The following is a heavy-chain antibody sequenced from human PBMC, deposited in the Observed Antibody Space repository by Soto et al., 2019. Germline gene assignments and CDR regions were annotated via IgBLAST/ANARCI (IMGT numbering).Heavy chain of an antibody. J-gene: IGHJ6*02. Sequence: GGSLRLSCAASGFTFSTYSMNWVRQAPGKGLEWVSSISSSSTYIYYADSVKGRFTISRDNAKNSLYLQMNSLRAEDTAVYYCASSIAAAGRNYYYGMDVWGQGTTVTVSS. CDR3: ASSIAAAGRNYYYGMDV. V-gene: IGHV3-21*01. CDR1: GFTFSTYS. CDR2: ISSSSTYI. D-gene: IGHD6-13*01.